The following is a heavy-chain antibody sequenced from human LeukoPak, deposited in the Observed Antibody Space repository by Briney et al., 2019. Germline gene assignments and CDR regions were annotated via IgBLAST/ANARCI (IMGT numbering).Heavy chain of an antibody. V-gene: IGHV4-31*03. J-gene: IGHJ5*02. D-gene: IGHD1-26*01. CDR2: IYYSGST. CDR1: GGSISSGGYY. CDR3: ARVGGPRGRSFGP. Sequence: SETLSLTCTVSGGSISSGGYYWSWIRQHPGKGLEWIGFIYYSGSTYYNPSLKSRATISVDTSKNQFSLKLSSVTAADTAVYYCARVGGPRGRSFGPWGQGTLVTVSS.